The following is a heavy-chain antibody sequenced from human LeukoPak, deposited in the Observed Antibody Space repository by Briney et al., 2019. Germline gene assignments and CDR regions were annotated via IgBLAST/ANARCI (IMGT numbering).Heavy chain of an antibody. V-gene: IGHV3-64D*06. D-gene: IGHD3-10*01. CDR2: ISSNGGST. CDR1: GFTFSSYA. J-gene: IGHJ6*04. Sequence: PGGSLRPSCSASGFTFSSYAMHWVRQAPGKGLEYVSAISSNGGSTYYADSVEGRFTISRDNSKNTLYLQMSSLRAEDTAVYYCVKGITMVRGVIGRWGYYYYGMDVWGKGTTVTVSS. CDR3: VKGITMVRGVIGRWGYYYYGMDV.